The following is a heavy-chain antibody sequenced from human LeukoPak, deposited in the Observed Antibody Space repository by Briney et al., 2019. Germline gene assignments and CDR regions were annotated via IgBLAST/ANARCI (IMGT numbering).Heavy chain of an antibody. CDR1: GGTFSSYA. CDR2: IIPILGIA. D-gene: IGHD3-3*01. CDR3: ARDRYYDFWSGYHYYYGMDV. J-gene: IGHJ6*02. V-gene: IGHV1-69*04. Sequence: PWASVKVSCKASGGTFSSYAISWVRQAPGQGLEWMGRIIPILGIANYAQKFQGRVTITADKSTSTAYMELSSLRSEDTAVYYCARDRYYDFWSGYHYYYGMDVWGQGITVTVSS.